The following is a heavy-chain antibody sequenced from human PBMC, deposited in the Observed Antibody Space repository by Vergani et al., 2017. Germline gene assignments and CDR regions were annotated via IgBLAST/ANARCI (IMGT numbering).Heavy chain of an antibody. CDR2: INPSGGHT. Sequence: QVQVVQSGAEVKKSGASVKVSCKTSGYTFSNYYMHWVRLAPGQGLEWMGMINPSGGHTNYAEQFQGRVTMTRDTSTSTVYMELSSLRSEDTAIYYCARGDYGILTGYESWGQGTLVTVSS. V-gene: IGHV1-46*03. D-gene: IGHD3-9*01. J-gene: IGHJ5*02. CDR1: GYTFSNYY. CDR3: ARGDYGILTGYES.